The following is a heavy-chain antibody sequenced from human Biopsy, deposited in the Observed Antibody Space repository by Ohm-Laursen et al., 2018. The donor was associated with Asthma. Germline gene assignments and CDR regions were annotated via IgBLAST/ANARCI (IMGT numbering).Heavy chain of an antibody. D-gene: IGHD3-10*01. CDR3: ARAVDYSHYYGIDV. J-gene: IGHJ6*02. Sequence: SSGKVSCNTSGYTFNSAGITWVRQAPGQGLEWMGWISVYNGNTKVAQKLQDRVTMITDTSTSTAYMGLRSLRSDDTAVYFCARAVDYSHYYGIDVWGQGTTVTVS. CDR1: GYTFNSAG. CDR2: ISVYNGNT. V-gene: IGHV1-18*01.